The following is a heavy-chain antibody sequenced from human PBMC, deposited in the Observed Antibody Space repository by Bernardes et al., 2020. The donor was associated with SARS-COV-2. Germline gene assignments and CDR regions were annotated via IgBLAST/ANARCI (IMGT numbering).Heavy chain of an antibody. CDR3: AREGAYGANSRLRADDAFDI. Sequence: SETLSLTCTVSGGSVSSYYWSWIRQSPGKGLEWIGFIYYDGRTQYNPSLKSRVTISVDTSKNRFSLKVSSVTAADTAVYYCAREGAYGANSRLRADDAFDIWGQGTMVTVSS. V-gene: IGHV4-59*02. D-gene: IGHD4-17*01. CDR2: IYYDGRT. J-gene: IGHJ3*02. CDR1: GGSVSSYY.